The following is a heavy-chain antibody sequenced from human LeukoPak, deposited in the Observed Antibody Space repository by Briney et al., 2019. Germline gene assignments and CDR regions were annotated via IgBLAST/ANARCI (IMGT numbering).Heavy chain of an antibody. CDR2: ISYDGSNK. D-gene: IGHD3-3*01. CDR1: GFTFSSYG. V-gene: IGHV3-30*18. J-gene: IGHJ4*02. Sequence: QTGGSLRLSCAASGFTFSSYGMHWVRQAPGKGLEWVAVISYDGSNKYYADSVKGRFTISRDNSKNTLYLQMNSLRAEDTAVYYCAKDRGYYDFWSGFPTLDYWGQGTLVTVSS. CDR3: AKDRGYYDFWSGFPTLDY.